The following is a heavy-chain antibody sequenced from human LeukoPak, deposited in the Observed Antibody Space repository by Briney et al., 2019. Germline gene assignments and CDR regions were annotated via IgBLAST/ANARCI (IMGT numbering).Heavy chain of an antibody. CDR1: GYTFTSYD. D-gene: IGHD3-10*01. J-gene: IGHJ4*02. V-gene: IGHV1-8*01. CDR2: MNPNSGNT. CDR3: ARKYLYGSGKPHFDY. Sequence: ASVKVSCKASGYTFTSYDINWVRQATGQGLEWMGWMNPNSGNTGYAQKFQGRVTITRDTSISTAYMELSSLRSDDTAVYYCARKYLYGSGKPHFDYWGQGTLVTVSS.